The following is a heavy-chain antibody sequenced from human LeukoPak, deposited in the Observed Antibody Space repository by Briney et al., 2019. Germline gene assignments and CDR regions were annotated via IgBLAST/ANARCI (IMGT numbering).Heavy chain of an antibody. J-gene: IGHJ6*03. CDR1: GFTFSTHA. D-gene: IGHD1-26*01. V-gene: IGHV3-33*01. CDR2: IWADGNNK. CDR3: AREQTSGSYFGWLNYMDV. Sequence: PGGSLRLSCAASGFTFSTHAMHWVRQAPGMGLGWVAFIWADGNNKYYGTSVRGRFTISKDNSEQMLYLQMNSLRAEDTAVYYCAREQTSGSYFGWLNYMDVWGKGTTVTVSS.